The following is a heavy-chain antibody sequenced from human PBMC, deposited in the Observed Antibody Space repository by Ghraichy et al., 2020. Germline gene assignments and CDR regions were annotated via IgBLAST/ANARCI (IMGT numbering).Heavy chain of an antibody. D-gene: IGHD3-3*01. CDR3: ARSRHDFWNAYLVYYMDV. Sequence: SQTLSLTCAVYGGSFSAYYWNWIRQPPGKGLEWIGEINHSGSTNYNPSLKSRVTISVDTSKNQFSLRLSSVTAADTAVYYCARSRHDFWNAYLVYYMDVWGTGTTVTVSS. V-gene: IGHV4-34*01. CDR1: GGSFSAYY. J-gene: IGHJ6*03. CDR2: INHSGST.